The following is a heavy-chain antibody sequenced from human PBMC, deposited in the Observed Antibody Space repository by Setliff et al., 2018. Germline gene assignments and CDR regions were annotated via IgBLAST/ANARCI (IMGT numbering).Heavy chain of an antibody. J-gene: IGHJ4*02. CDR1: GYSISSGHY. D-gene: IGHD3-3*01. CDR3: ARESDDFWSGYYFDS. CDR2: IFHTGAA. V-gene: IGHV4-38-2*02. Sequence: SETLSLTCTVSGYSISSGHYWGWIRQSPGKGLDWIGSIFHTGAAYYNPSLESRFTISVDTSKNQFSLKLSSVTAADTAVYYCARESDDFWSGYYFDSWGQGTLVTVSS.